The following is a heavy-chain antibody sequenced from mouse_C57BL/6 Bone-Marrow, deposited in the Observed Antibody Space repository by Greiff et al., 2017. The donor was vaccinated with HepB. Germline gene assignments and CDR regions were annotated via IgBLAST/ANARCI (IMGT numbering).Heavy chain of an antibody. Sequence: VKLMESGAELVKPGASVKISCKASGYAFSSYWMNWVKQRPGKGLEWIGQIYPGDGDTNYNGKFKGKATLTADKSSSTAYMQLSSLTSEDSAVYFCARTGQGYAWFAYWGQGTLVTVSA. J-gene: IGHJ3*01. CDR1: GYAFSSYW. V-gene: IGHV1-80*01. D-gene: IGHD2-2*01. CDR3: ARTGQGYAWFAY. CDR2: IYPGDGDT.